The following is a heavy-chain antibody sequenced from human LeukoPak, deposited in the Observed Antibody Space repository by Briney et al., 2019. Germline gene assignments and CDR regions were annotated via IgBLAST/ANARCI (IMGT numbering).Heavy chain of an antibody. CDR3: AREGSIYYYDSSGYLGY. Sequence: SQTLSLTCTVSGDFISSGTYYWRWIPQPAGKGLEWIGRIYSGGNTNYNPSLKSRVTISVDASKNRFSLKLSSVTAADTAVYYCAREGSIYYYDSSGYLGYWGQGTLVTVSS. CDR1: GDFISSGTYY. CDR2: IYSGGNT. D-gene: IGHD3-22*01. V-gene: IGHV4-61*02. J-gene: IGHJ4*02.